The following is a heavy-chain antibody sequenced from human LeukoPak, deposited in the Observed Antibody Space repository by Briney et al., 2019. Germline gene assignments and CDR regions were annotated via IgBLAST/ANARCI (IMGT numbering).Heavy chain of an antibody. Sequence: GESLKISCKGSGYRFSNYWIGWVRQMPGKGLEWMGIIYPGDSDTRYSPSFQGQVTISVDKSISTAYLQWGSLKASDIGMYYCARLVVAGNSWFDPWGQGTLVTVSS. V-gene: IGHV5-51*01. CDR3: ARLVVAGNSWFDP. CDR2: IYPGDSDT. D-gene: IGHD6-19*01. J-gene: IGHJ5*01. CDR1: GYRFSNYW.